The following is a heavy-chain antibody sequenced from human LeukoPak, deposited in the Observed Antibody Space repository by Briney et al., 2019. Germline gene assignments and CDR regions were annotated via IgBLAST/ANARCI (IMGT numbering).Heavy chain of an antibody. Sequence: GESLKISCQGSGYSFTSYRIGWVRQMPGKGLEWMGIIYPGDSDTRYSPSFQGQVTFSADKSISTAYLQWSSLKASDTAMYYCASLAGYSSSWYPNYFDYWGQGTLVTVSS. CDR3: ASLAGYSSSWYPNYFDY. J-gene: IGHJ4*02. D-gene: IGHD6-13*01. CDR1: GYSFTSYR. CDR2: IYPGDSDT. V-gene: IGHV5-51*01.